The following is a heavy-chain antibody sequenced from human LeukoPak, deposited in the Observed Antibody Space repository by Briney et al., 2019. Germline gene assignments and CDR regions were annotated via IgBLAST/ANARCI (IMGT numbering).Heavy chain of an antibody. Sequence: ASVKVSCKASGGTFSSYAISWVRQAPGQGLEWMGGIIPIFGTANYAQKFQGRVTITTDESTSTAYMELSSLRSEDTAVYYCARSARVGSYYDYYYYYMDVWGKGTTVTVSS. CDR2: IIPIFGTA. CDR3: ARSARVGSYYDYYYYYMDV. V-gene: IGHV1-69*05. J-gene: IGHJ6*03. D-gene: IGHD1-26*01. CDR1: GGTFSSYA.